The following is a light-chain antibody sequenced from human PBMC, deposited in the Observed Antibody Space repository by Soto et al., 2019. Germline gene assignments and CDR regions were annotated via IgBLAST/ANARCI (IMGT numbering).Light chain of an antibody. CDR2: GAS. Sequence: EIVLTQSPGTLSLSPGERATLSCRASQSVSTNYLAWYQQKPGQAPRLLIYGASSRATGIPDRFSGSGSGTDFTLTISRLEPEDFAVYYCQRYGGSQWTFGXGTKVDIK. J-gene: IGKJ1*01. V-gene: IGKV3-20*01. CDR1: QSVSTNY. CDR3: QRYGGSQWT.